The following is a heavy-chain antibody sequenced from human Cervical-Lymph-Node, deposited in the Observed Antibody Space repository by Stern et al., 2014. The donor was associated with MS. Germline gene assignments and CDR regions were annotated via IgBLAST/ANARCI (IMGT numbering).Heavy chain of an antibody. D-gene: IGHD2-2*01. CDR2: ISPDGSKK. CDR1: EFTFSAYV. V-gene: IGHV3-30*18. CDR3: AKDFSVVSAALIDN. J-gene: IGHJ4*02. Sequence: QVQLVESGGGMVQPGRSLRLSCAASEFTFSAYVMHWVRQAPGKGLEWVAFISPDGSKKYYADSVTGRFTISRDNSKNTLYLQMNSLGAEDTAMYYCAKDFSVVSAALIDNWGQGSLVTVSS.